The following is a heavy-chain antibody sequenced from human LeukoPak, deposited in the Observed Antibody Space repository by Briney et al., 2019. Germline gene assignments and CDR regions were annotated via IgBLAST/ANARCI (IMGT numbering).Heavy chain of an antibody. V-gene: IGHV1-69*04. CDR1: GGTFSSYA. CDR2: IIPILGIA. CDR3: ARDLGSSGYYYWYFDL. D-gene: IGHD3-22*01. Sequence: GASVKVSCKASGGTFSSYAISWVRQAPGQGLEWMGRIIPILGIANYAQKFQGRVTITADKSTSTAYMELSSLRSEDTAVYYCARDLGSSGYYYWYFDLWGRGTLVTVSS. J-gene: IGHJ2*01.